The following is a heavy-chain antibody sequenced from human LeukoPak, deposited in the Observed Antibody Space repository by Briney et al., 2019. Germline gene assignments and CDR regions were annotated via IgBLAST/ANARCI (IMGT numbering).Heavy chain of an antibody. CDR2: IGTDGSST. V-gene: IGHV3-74*01. CDR1: GFTFSTYW. CDR3: ARVGGSPYFDY. D-gene: IGHD1-26*01. J-gene: IGHJ4*02. Sequence: PGGSLRLPCAASGFTFSTYWMHWVRQVPGKGLVWVSRIGTDGSSTSYADSVRGRFTISRDNAKNTLYLQINSLRAEDTAVCYCARVGGSPYFDYWGQGSLVTVSS.